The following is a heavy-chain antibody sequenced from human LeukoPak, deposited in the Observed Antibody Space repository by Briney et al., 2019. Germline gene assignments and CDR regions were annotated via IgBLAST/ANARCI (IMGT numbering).Heavy chain of an antibody. CDR2: IYYSGST. Sequence: PSETLSLTCTVSGGSISSSSYYWGWIRQPPGKGLEWIGSIYYSGSTYYNPSLKSRVTISVDTSKNQFSLKLSSVTAADTAVYYCARDLSVTTGRGGFDYWGQGTLVTVSS. CDR1: GGSISSSSYY. V-gene: IGHV4-39*07. CDR3: ARDLSVTTGRGGFDY. D-gene: IGHD1-14*01. J-gene: IGHJ4*02.